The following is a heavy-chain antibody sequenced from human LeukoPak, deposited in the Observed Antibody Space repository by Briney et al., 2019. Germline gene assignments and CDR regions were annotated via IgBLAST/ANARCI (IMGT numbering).Heavy chain of an antibody. CDR1: GFTFNIYE. J-gene: IGHJ6*02. D-gene: IGHD5/OR15-5a*01. CDR2: ITTSGTTT. V-gene: IGHV3-48*03. CDR3: ARRSTMTYYAMDV. Sequence: PGGSLRLSCAASGFTFNIYEMNWVRQAPGKGLEWVSCITTSGTTTYYADSVKGRFTISRDNARNSLYLQMNSLRAEDTAVYYCARRSTMTYYAMDVWGQGTTVTVSS.